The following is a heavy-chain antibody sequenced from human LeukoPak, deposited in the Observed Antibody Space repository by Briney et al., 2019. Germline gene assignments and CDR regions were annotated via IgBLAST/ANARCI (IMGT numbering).Heavy chain of an antibody. J-gene: IGHJ5*02. CDR3: GRDSGTTGEVKFDP. Sequence: PSETLSLTCTVPGGSISSYYWSWIRQPAGKGLEWIGRIYTSGSITYNPSLKSRVSMSVDTSKNQFSLKLSSVTAADTAVYYCGRDSGTTGEVKFDPWGQGTLVTVSS. CDR2: IYTSGSI. V-gene: IGHV4-4*07. D-gene: IGHD3-10*01. CDR1: GGSISSYY.